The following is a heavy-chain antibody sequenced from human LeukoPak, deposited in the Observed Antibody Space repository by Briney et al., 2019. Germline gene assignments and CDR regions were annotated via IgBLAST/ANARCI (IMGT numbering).Heavy chain of an antibody. Sequence: GGSLRLSCAASGFTFSSYGMHWVRQAPGKGLEWVAFIRYDGSNKYYADSVKGRFTISRDDSKNTLYLQMNSLRAEDTAVYYCAKESESYDSSGSTFDYWGQGTLVTVSS. J-gene: IGHJ4*02. V-gene: IGHV3-30*02. D-gene: IGHD3-22*01. CDR1: GFTFSSYG. CDR2: IRYDGSNK. CDR3: AKESESYDSSGSTFDY.